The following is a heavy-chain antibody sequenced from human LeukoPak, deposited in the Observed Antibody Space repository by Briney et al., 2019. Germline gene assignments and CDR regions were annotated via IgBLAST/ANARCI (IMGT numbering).Heavy chain of an antibody. D-gene: IGHD4-17*01. V-gene: IGHV1-2*02. CDR3: ARAMTTVTVNWFDP. CDR2: ISAYSGGT. CDR1: GYTFTSYG. Sequence: ASVKVSCKASGYTFTSYGISWVRQAPGQGLEWMGWISAYSGGTNYAQKFQGRVTMTRDTSISTAYMELSRLRSDDTAVYYCARAMTTVTVNWFDPWGQGTLVTVSS. J-gene: IGHJ5*02.